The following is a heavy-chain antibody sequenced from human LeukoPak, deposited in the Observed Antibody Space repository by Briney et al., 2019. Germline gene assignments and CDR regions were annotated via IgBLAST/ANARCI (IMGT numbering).Heavy chain of an antibody. V-gene: IGHV1-24*01. CDR3: ATAVYDILTGYYLHYDY. J-gene: IGHJ4*02. Sequence: ASVKVSCKVSGHTLTELSMHWVRQAPGEGLEWMGGFDPEDGETIYAQKFQGRVTMTEDTSTDTAYMELSSLRSEDTAVYYCATAVYDILTGYYLHYDYWGQGTLVTVSS. D-gene: IGHD3-9*01. CDR2: FDPEDGET. CDR1: GHTLTELS.